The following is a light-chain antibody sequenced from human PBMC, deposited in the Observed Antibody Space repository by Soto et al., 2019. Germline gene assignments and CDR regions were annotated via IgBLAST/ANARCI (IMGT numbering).Light chain of an antibody. V-gene: IGKV3-20*01. CDR3: QQYGTSPWT. CDR1: HRVSSSY. Sequence: EIELTQSPGTLSLSPGERATLSCRASHRVSSSYLGWYQQKPGQAPRLLIYGASIRATGIPDRFSGGGSGTDFTLTISRLEPEDFAVYYCQQYGTSPWTFGQGTKVEIK. J-gene: IGKJ1*01. CDR2: GAS.